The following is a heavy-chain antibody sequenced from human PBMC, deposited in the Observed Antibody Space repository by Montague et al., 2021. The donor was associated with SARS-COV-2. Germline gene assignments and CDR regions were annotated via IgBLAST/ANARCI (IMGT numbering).Heavy chain of an antibody. CDR1: GFIFDDYA. D-gene: IGHD2/OR15-2a*01. V-gene: IGHV3-9*01. CDR3: TRGHYSDGTTSARYRGLDL. Sequence: SLRLSCAASGFIFDDYAMHWVRQAPGKGLEWVSVISWDSDNVDYADSVRGRFTISRDNGRNSLYLQMNSLRAEDTALYYCTRGHYSDGTTSARYRGLDLWGQGSLVTVSS. CDR2: ISWDSDNV. J-gene: IGHJ4*03.